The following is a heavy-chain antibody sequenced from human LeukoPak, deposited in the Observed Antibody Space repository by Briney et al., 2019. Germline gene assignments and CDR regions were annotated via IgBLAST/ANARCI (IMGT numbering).Heavy chain of an antibody. D-gene: IGHD3-3*01. J-gene: IGHJ6*03. CDR1: GYTFTSYD. CDR3: VRHASYDFWSGYYYYYYYMDV. V-gene: IGHV1-8*01. CDR2: MNPNSGNT. Sequence: ASVKVSCKASGYTFTSYDINWVRQATGQGLEWMGWMNPNSGNTGYAQKFQGRVTMTRNTSISTAYMELSSLRSEDTAVYYCVRHASYDFWSGYYYYYYYMDVWGKGTTVTVSS.